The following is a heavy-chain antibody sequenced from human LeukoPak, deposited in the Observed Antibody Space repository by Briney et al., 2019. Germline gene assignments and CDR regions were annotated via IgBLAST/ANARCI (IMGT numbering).Heavy chain of an antibody. CDR2: INPSGGST. J-gene: IGHJ5*02. CDR1: GYTFASYG. Sequence: ASVKVSCKASGYTFASYGISWVRQAPGQGLEWMGIINPSGGSTSYAQKFQGRVTMTRDTSTSTVYMELSSLRSEDTAVYYCARDQGPGIAAAGTGPWGQGTLVTVSS. V-gene: IGHV1-46*01. CDR3: ARDQGPGIAAAGTGP. D-gene: IGHD6-13*01.